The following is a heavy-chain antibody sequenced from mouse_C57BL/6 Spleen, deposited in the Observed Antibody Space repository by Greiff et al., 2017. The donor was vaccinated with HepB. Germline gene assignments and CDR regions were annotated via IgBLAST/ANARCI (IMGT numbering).Heavy chain of an antibody. CDR2: INPSTGGT. J-gene: IGHJ3*01. V-gene: IGHV1-42*01. Sequence: EVKLMESGPELVKPGASVKISCKASGYSFTGYYMNWVKQSPEKSLEWIGEINPSTGGTTYNQKFKAKATLTVDKSSSTAYMQLKSLTSEDSAVYYCARNFPSFAYWGQGTLVTVSA. CDR3: ARNFPSFAY. CDR1: GYSFTGYY.